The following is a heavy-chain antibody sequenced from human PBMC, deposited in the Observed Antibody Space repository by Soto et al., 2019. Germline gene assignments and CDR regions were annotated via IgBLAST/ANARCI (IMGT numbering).Heavy chain of an antibody. J-gene: IGHJ6*03. Sequence: SVKVSCKASGGTFSSYTISWVRQAPGQGLEWMGRIIPILGIANYAQKFQGRVTITADKSTSTAYMELSSLRSEDTAVYYCARDPGKYCSSTSCFYYYYYMDVWGKGATVTVSS. V-gene: IGHV1-69*04. CDR2: IIPILGIA. CDR3: ARDPGKYCSSTSCFYYYYYMDV. CDR1: GGTFSSYT. D-gene: IGHD2-2*01.